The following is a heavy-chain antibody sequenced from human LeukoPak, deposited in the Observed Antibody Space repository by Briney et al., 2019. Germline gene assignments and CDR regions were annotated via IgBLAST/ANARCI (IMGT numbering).Heavy chain of an antibody. CDR1: GFTFKNYA. CDR3: AKDGRLLWFGESTDAFDI. D-gene: IGHD3-10*01. V-gene: IGHV3-23*01. Sequence: GGSLRLSCAASGFTFKNYAMSWVRQAPGKGLEWVSAISGSGGSTYYADSVKGRFTISRDNSKNTLYLQMNSLRAEATAVYYCAKDGRLLWFGESTDAFDIWGQGTMVTVSS. J-gene: IGHJ3*02. CDR2: ISGSGGST.